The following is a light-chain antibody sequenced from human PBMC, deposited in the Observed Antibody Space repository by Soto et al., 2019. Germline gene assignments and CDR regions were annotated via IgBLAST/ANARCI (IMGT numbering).Light chain of an antibody. Sequence: QPVLTQSPSASASLGASVKLTCTLSSGHSSYAIAWHQQQPEKGPRYLMKLNSDGSHSKGDGIPDRVSGSSSGAERYLTISSLQSEDDAVYNSQTWGTVNLFGGGTQLTV. V-gene: IGLV4-69*01. CDR3: QTWGTVNL. CDR1: SGHSSYA. CDR2: LNSDGSH. J-gene: IGLJ2*01.